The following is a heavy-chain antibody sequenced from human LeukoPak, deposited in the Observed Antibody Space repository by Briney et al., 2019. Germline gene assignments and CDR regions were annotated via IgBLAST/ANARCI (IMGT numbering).Heavy chain of an antibody. CDR3: ARGNPSRYFDWLFVSGFDY. CDR1: GYTFTSYG. Sequence: ASVKVSCKASGYTFTSYGISWVRQAPGQGLEWMGWISAYNGNTSYAQKLQGRVTMTTDTSTSTAYMELRSLRSDDTAVYYCARGNPSRYFDWLFVSGFDYWGQGTLVTVSS. J-gene: IGHJ4*02. D-gene: IGHD3-9*01. V-gene: IGHV1-18*01. CDR2: ISAYNGNT.